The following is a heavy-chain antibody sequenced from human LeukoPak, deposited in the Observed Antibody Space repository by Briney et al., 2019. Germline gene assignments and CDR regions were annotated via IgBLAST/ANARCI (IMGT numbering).Heavy chain of an antibody. J-gene: IGHJ5*02. Sequence: SETLSLTCTVSGGSISSYYWSWIRQPPGKGLEWIGYIYDSGSTNYNPSLKSRVTISVDTSKNQFSLKLSSVTAADTAIYYCAGEGEYGDSYSWGQGALVIVSA. CDR1: GGSISSYY. V-gene: IGHV4-59*12. CDR2: IYDSGST. CDR3: AGEGEYGDSYS. D-gene: IGHD2-21*01.